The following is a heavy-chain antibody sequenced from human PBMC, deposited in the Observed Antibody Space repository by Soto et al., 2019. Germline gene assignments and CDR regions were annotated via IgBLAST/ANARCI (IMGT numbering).Heavy chain of an antibody. CDR2: IYWDDDK. D-gene: IGHD3-10*01. J-gene: IGHJ4*02. V-gene: IGHV2-5*02. CDR1: GFSLSTSGVG. CDR3: AHRRTYYYPFDY. Sequence: QITLKESGPTLVKPTQTLTLTCTFSGFSLSTSGVGVGWIRQPPGKALEWLALIYWDDDKRYSPSLKSRLTSRKXXSKNQVVLTMTNMDPVDTATYYCAHRRTYYYPFDYWGQGTLVTVSS.